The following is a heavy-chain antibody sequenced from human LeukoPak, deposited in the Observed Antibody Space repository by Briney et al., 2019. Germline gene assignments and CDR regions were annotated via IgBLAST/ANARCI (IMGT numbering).Heavy chain of an antibody. CDR3: ASGAYGFAY. V-gene: IGHV3-74*01. Sequence: GGSLRLSCAASGFTFSNYWTHWVRQAPGKGLVWVSRISGDGTTTRYADSVKGRFTISRDNAKNTLYLQMNSLRAEDTAVYYCASGAYGFAYWGQGTLVTVSS. D-gene: IGHD3-10*01. J-gene: IGHJ4*02. CDR1: GFTFSNYW. CDR2: ISGDGTTT.